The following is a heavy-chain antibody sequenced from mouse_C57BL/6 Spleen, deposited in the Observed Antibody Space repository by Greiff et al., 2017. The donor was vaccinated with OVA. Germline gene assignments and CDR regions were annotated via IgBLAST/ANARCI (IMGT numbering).Heavy chain of an antibody. CDR2: FYPGSGSI. Sequence: LVESGAELVKPGASVKLSCKASGYTFPEYTIHWVKQRSGQGLEWIGWFYPGSGSIKYNEKFKDKATLTADKSSSTVYMELSRVTSEDSAVYFCARHQKRGLGLDYWGQGTTLTVSS. CDR3: ARHQKRGLGLDY. CDR1: GYTFPEYT. J-gene: IGHJ2*01. D-gene: IGHD4-1*01. V-gene: IGHV1-62-2*01.